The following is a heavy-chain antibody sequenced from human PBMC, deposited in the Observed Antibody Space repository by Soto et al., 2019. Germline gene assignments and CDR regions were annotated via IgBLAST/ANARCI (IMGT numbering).Heavy chain of an antibody. V-gene: IGHV2-26*01. CDR1: GFSLSNARMG. CDR2: IFSNDEK. CDR3: ARIPGWFGELLVDY. D-gene: IGHD3-10*01. Sequence: QVTLKESGPVLVKPTETLTLTCTVSGFSLSNARMGVSWIRQPPGTALEWLAHIFSNDEKSYSTSLKSRLTIPKDTSKSQVVLTMTNVDPVDTATYYCARIPGWFGELLVDYWGQGTLVTVSS. J-gene: IGHJ4*02.